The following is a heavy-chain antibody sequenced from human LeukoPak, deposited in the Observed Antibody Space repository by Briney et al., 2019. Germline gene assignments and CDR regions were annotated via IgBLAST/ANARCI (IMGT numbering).Heavy chain of an antibody. D-gene: IGHD3-10*01. J-gene: IGHJ6*02. CDR3: ARLLWFGELSAGSYDMDV. CDR1: GGSFSGYY. Sequence: PSETLSLTCAVYGGSFSGYYWSWIRQPPGKGLEWIGEINHSGSTNYNPSLKSRVTISVDTSKNQLSLKLSSVTAADTAVYYCARLLWFGELSAGSYDMDVWGQGTTVTVSS. CDR2: INHSGST. V-gene: IGHV4-34*01.